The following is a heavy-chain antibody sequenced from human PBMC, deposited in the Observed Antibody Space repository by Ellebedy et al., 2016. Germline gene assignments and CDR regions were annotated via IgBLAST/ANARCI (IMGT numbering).Heavy chain of an antibody. CDR3: ARDGGKYFTEFDY. Sequence: GESLKISXKVSGFTFSSYAMHWARQAPGKGLEWVAVTGFQVRNKYYADPVRGRFTISRDNSENMLYLEMNSLRPEDTATYYCARDGGKYFTEFDYWGQGTLVTVSS. J-gene: IGHJ4*02. V-gene: IGHV3-30*04. CDR1: GFTFSSYA. D-gene: IGHD3-16*01. CDR2: TGFQVRNK.